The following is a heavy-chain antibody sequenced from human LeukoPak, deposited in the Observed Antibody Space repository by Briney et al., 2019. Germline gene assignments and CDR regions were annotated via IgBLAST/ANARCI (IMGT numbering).Heavy chain of an antibody. V-gene: IGHV3-7*01. CDR2: IKQDGSEK. D-gene: IGHD3-3*01. CDR1: GFTFSSYW. Sequence: PGGSLRLSCAASGFTFSSYWMSWVRQAPGKGLEWVANIKQDGSEKYYVDSVKGRFTISRDNAKNSLYLQMNSLRAEDTAVYYCARDGYDFWSGNYRGDYYYMDVWGKGTTVTVSS. CDR3: ARDGYDFWSGNYRGDYYYMDV. J-gene: IGHJ6*03.